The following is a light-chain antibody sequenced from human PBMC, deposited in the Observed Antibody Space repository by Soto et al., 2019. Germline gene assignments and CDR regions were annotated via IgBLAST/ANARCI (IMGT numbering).Light chain of an antibody. CDR3: QQYVGSPIT. J-gene: IGKJ5*01. CDR2: DAS. CDR1: QSVSSY. Sequence: EIVLTQSPVTLSLSPGERATLSCGASQSVSSYLAWYQQKPGQAPRLLIYDASNRATGIPARFSGSGSGTDFTLTNCCLEPEDFAVYYCQQYVGSPITFGLGTRLEI. V-gene: IGKV3-11*01.